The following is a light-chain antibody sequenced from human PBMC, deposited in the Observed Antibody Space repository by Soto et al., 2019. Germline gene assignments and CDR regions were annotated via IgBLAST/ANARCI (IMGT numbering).Light chain of an antibody. V-gene: IGKV1-33*01. CDR2: DAS. J-gene: IGKJ5*01. CDR3: QQYDNLLT. Sequence: DIQMTQSPSSLSASVGDRVTITCQASQDISNYLNWYQQKPGKAPKLLIYDASNLETGVPSRFSGSGSWTDFTFTISSLQAEDIATYYCQQYDNLLTFGQGTRLEIK. CDR1: QDISNY.